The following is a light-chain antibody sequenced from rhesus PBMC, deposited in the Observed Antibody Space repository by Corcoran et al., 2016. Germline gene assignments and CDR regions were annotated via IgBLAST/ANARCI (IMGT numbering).Light chain of an antibody. CDR3: QHNHGFPYS. V-gene: IGKV1-74*01. CDR1: EDINKN. J-gene: IGKJ2*01. Sequence: DIQLTQSPSSLSASVGDRVTITCRASEDINKNLNWYQQKPGKAPQLLIYKAYNLQSGVPSRFSGSGSGTDYTFNISGLQSEDVSTYYCQHNHGFPYSFGQGTKVEI. CDR2: KAY.